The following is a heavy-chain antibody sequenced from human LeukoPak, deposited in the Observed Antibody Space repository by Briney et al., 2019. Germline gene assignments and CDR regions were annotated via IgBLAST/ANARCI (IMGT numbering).Heavy chain of an antibody. D-gene: IGHD5-18*01. Sequence: SQTLSLTCTVSGGSVSSGDYYWTWIRQPPGTGLEWIGEINHSGSTNYNPSLKSRVTISVDTSKNQFSLKLSSVTAADTAVYYCARVGGYSYGYIDYWGQGTLVTVSS. CDR1: GGSVSSGDYY. V-gene: IGHV4-30-4*08. CDR2: INHSGST. J-gene: IGHJ4*02. CDR3: ARVGGYSYGYIDY.